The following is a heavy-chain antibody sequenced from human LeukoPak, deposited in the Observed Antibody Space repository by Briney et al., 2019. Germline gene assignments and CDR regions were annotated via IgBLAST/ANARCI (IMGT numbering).Heavy chain of an antibody. Sequence: GESLKIPCKGSGYSFTSYWIGWVRQMPGKGLEWMGIIYPGDSDTRYSPSFQGQVTISADKSISAAYLQWSSLKASDTAMYYCARCTGIATTVGWFDPWGQGTLVTVSS. D-gene: IGHD6-13*01. V-gene: IGHV5-51*01. CDR3: ARCTGIATTVGWFDP. CDR1: GYSFTSYW. CDR2: IYPGDSDT. J-gene: IGHJ5*02.